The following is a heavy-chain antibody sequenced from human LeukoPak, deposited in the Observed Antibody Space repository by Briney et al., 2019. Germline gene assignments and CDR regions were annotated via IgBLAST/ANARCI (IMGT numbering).Heavy chain of an antibody. CDR2: IHHSGST. J-gene: IGHJ4*02. D-gene: IGHD3-22*01. V-gene: IGHV4-38-2*02. CDR3: ARSHDYDSSGYRYYFDY. Sequence: SETLSLTCIVSGYSISSGYYWGWIRQPPGKGLERIGNIHHSGSTYYNPSLKSRVTISVDTSKNQLSLKLSSVTAADTAVYYCARSHDYDSSGYRYYFDYWGQGTLVTVSS. CDR1: GYSISSGYY.